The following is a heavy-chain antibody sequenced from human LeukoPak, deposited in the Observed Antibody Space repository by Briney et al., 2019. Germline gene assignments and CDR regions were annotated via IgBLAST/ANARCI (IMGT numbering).Heavy chain of an antibody. CDR2: INHSGST. D-gene: IGHD3-22*01. CDR3: ARGRRRLYYDSSGYFNFDY. Sequence: SETLSLTCAVYGGSLSGYYWSWLRQHPGKGLEWLGEINHSGSTNYNPSLKSRVTISVDTSKNQFSLKLSSVTAADTAVYYCARGRRRLYYDSSGYFNFDYWGQGTLVTVSS. V-gene: IGHV4-34*01. CDR1: GGSLSGYY. J-gene: IGHJ4*02.